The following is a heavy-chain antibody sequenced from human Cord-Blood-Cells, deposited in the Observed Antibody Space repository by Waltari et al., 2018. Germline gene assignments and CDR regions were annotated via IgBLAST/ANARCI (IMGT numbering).Heavy chain of an antibody. J-gene: IGHJ3*02. V-gene: IGHV4-39*01. CDR2: IYYSGST. CDR3: ARLYQLHDAFDI. Sequence: QLQLQESGPGLVKPSETLSLTCTVPGGSISSSSYYWGWIRQPPGKGLEWIGSIYYSGSTYYNPSLKSRVTISVDTSKNQFSLKLSSVTAADTAVYYCARLYQLHDAFDIWGQGTMVTVSS. D-gene: IGHD2-2*01. CDR1: GGSISSSSYY.